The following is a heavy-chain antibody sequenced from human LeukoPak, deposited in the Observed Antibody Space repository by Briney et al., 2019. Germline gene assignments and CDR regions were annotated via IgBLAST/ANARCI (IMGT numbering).Heavy chain of an antibody. D-gene: IGHD2-15*01. V-gene: IGHV3-23*01. Sequence: QPGGSLRLSCAASGFTSSSYAMSWVRQAPGKGLEWVSAISGSGSNTYYADSVKGRFTISRDNSKNTLYLQMNSLRAEDTAVCYCGPCSGGSCSGFWGQGTLVAVSS. CDR3: GPCSGGSCSGF. CDR2: ISGSGSNT. CDR1: GFTSSSYA. J-gene: IGHJ4*02.